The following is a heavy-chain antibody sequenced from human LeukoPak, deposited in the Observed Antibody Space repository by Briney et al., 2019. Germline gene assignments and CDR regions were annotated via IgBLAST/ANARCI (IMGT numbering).Heavy chain of an antibody. V-gene: IGHV4-59*11. D-gene: IGHD3-10*01. CDR3: ANGDYYGAGRAHY. CDR1: GGFIRSHY. J-gene: IGHJ4*02. Sequence: SETLSLTCTVSGGFIRSHYWTWIRQPPGKGLEWIGYMFHSGSPNYNPSLKSRLTISIDTSKNQFSLRLSSVTAADTAVYYCANGDYYGAGRAHYWGQGILVTVSS. CDR2: MFHSGSP.